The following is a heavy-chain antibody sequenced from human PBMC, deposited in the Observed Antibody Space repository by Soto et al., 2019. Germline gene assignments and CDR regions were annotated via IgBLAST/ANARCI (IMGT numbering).Heavy chain of an antibody. CDR2: ISGSGGST. J-gene: IGHJ4*02. CDR1: GFTFSSYA. CDR3: AKDSQQLVFGNNLTYHLDY. D-gene: IGHD6-13*01. V-gene: IGHV3-23*01. Sequence: GGSLRLSCAASGFTFSSYAMSWVRQAPGKGLEWVSAISGSGGSTYYADSVKGRFTISIDNSKNTLYLQMNSLRAEDTAVYYCAKDSQQLVFGNNLTYHLDYWGPGTLVT.